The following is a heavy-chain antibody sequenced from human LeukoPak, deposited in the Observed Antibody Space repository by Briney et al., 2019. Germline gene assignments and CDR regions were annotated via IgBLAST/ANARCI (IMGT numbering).Heavy chain of an antibody. V-gene: IGHV3-30*04. D-gene: IGHD2-2*01. CDR1: GFTFSSYA. J-gene: IGHJ4*02. CDR2: ISYDGSNK. Sequence: GGSLRLSCAASGFTFSSYAMHWVRQAPGKGREWVAVISYDGSNKYYADSVKGRFTISRGNSKTTPYLQMNSLRAEDTAVYYCARAGSTSCYSSADYWGQGTLVTVSS. CDR3: ARAGSTSCYSSADY.